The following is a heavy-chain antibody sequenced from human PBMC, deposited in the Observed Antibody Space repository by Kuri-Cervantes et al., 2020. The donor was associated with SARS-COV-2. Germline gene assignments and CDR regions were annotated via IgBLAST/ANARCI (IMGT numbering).Heavy chain of an antibody. CDR1: GYSFSSYW. V-gene: IGHV5-51*01. CDR3: ARLDPWGVTNYYYYYMDV. D-gene: IGHD4-11*01. J-gene: IGHJ6*03. CDR2: IYPGDSDT. Sequence: GESLKISCKASGYSFSSYWIGWVRQMPGKGLEWMGIIYPGDSDTKYSPSFEGQVTISADKSVNTAYLQWSSLKASDTAMYYCARLDPWGVTNYYYYYMDVWGKGTTVTVSS.